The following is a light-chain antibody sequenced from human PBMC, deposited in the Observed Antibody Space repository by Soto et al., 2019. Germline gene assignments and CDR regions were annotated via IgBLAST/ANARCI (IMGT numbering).Light chain of an antibody. J-gene: IGKJ4*01. V-gene: IGKV3-15*01. CDR2: GAS. Sequence: EIVLTQSPGTLSLSPGERATLSCRATESVSSNYLAWYQQKPGQAPRVLIYGASIRATGIPARFSGSGSGTEFTLTISSLQSEDFAVYYCQQYNNWPLTFGGGTKV. CDR3: QQYNNWPLT. CDR1: ESVSSNY.